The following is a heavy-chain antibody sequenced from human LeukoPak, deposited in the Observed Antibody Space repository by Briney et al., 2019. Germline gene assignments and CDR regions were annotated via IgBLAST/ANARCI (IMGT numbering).Heavy chain of an antibody. V-gene: IGHV3-23*01. CDR1: GFTFSSYA. CDR3: AKDKLRSYYYDSSGTDP. D-gene: IGHD3-22*01. Sequence: PGGSLRLSCAASGFTFSSYAISWVRQAPGKGLEWVSAISGSGGSTYYADSAKGRFTIFSNNSKNTLYLQMNSLRAEDTAVYYCAKDKLRSYYYDSSGTDPWGQGTLVTVSS. CDR2: ISGSGGST. J-gene: IGHJ5*02.